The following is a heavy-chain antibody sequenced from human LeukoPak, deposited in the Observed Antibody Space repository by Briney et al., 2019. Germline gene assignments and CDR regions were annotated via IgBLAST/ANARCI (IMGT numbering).Heavy chain of an antibody. J-gene: IGHJ3*02. CDR2: IHYSGST. CDR3: AREAREGHVFDI. V-gene: IGHV4-59*01. Sequence: SETLSLTCTVSGGSISSYYWSWIRQPPGKGLEWIGYIHYSGSTNCNPSLKSRVTISVDTSKNQFSLKLRSVTAADTAVYYCAREAREGHVFDIWGQGTMVTVSS. CDR1: GGSISSYY. D-gene: IGHD5-24*01.